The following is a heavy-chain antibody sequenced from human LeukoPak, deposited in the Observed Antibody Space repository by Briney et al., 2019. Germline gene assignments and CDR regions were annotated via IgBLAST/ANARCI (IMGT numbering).Heavy chain of an antibody. CDR3: ARHEYSGSYYGLSWFDP. D-gene: IGHD1-26*01. V-gene: IGHV4-39*01. Sequence: SETLSLTCTVSGGSISSSGHYWGWIRQPPGKGLEWIASIYYSGSTYYNPSLKSRVTISVDTSKNQLSLQLSSLTAADTAVYYCARHEYSGSYYGLSWFDPWGQGTLVTVSS. CDR2: IYYSGST. J-gene: IGHJ5*02. CDR1: GGSISSSGHY.